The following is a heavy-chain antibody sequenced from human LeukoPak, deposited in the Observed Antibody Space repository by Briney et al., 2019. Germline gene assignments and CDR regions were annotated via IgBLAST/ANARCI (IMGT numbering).Heavy chain of an antibody. CDR1: GGSISSHY. CDR3: ARGAGEQWLTWFDP. D-gene: IGHD6-19*01. CDR2: IYYSGST. J-gene: IGHJ5*02. V-gene: IGHV4-59*11. Sequence: SETLSLTCTVSGGSISSHYWSWIRQPPGKGLEWIGYIYYSGSTNYNPSLKSRVTISVDTSKNQFSLKLSSVTAADTAVYYCARGAGEQWLTWFDPWGQGTLVTVSS.